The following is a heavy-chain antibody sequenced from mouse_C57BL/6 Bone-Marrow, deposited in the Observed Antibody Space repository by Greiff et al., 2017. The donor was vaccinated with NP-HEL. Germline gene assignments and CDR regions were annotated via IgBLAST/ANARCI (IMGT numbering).Heavy chain of an antibody. J-gene: IGHJ3*01. V-gene: IGHV7-3*01. CDR2: IINTANGYTT. Sequence: EVQGVESGGGLVQPGGSLSLSCAASGFTFTDYYMSWVRQPPGKALEWLGFIINTANGYTTEYSASVKGRFTSSRDNSKSILYLQMNALRAEDSATYYCARDIYYGYERGQGTLVTVSA. CDR1: GFTFTDYY. D-gene: IGHD2-2*01. CDR3: ARDIYYGYE.